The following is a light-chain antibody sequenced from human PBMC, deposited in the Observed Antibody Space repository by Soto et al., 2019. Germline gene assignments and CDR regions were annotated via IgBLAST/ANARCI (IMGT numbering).Light chain of an antibody. CDR1: QSVSTY. CDR2: DAS. V-gene: IGKV3-11*01. J-gene: IGKJ5*01. Sequence: EIVMTQSPATLSVSPGGRATLSFRASQSVSTYLAWYQQKPGQSPRLLIHDASTRATGIPARFSGSGSGTDFTLTISSLEPEDFAVYYCQQRSNWPSITFGQGTRLEIK. CDR3: QQRSNWPSIT.